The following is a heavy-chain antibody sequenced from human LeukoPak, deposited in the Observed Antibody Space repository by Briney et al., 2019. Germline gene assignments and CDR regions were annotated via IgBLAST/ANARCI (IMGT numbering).Heavy chain of an antibody. Sequence: ASVKVSCKASGYTFTGYYMHWVRQAPEQGLEWMGWINPNSGGTNYAQKFQGRVTMTRDTSISTAYMELSRLRSDDTAVYYCARPGDCSSTSCYYFGFDPWGQGTLVTVSS. J-gene: IGHJ5*02. D-gene: IGHD2-2*01. CDR2: INPNSGGT. CDR3: ARPGDCSSTSCYYFGFDP. V-gene: IGHV1-2*02. CDR1: GYTFTGYY.